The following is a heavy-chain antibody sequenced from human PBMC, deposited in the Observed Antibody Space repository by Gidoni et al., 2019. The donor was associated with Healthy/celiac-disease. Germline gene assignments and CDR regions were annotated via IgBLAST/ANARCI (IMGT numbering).Heavy chain of an antibody. CDR1: GFTFSSYA. Sequence: EVQLLESGGGLVQPGGSLRLTCAASGFTFSSYAMSWVRQAPGKGLAWVSAISGSGDSTYYEDSVKGRFTISRDNSKNTLYLKMNSLRAEDTAVYYCAKAPSDAEQRFDYWGQGTLVTVSS. CDR3: AKAPSDAEQRFDY. J-gene: IGHJ4*02. V-gene: IGHV3-23*01. CDR2: ISGSGDST. D-gene: IGHD6-25*01.